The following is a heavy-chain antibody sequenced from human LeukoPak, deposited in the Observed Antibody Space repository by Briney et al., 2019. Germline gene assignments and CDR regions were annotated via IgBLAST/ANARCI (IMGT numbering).Heavy chain of an antibody. CDR2: INPSGGST. CDR3: ARHFFDSSDYYYFDY. J-gene: IGHJ4*02. CDR1: GYTFTSYY. V-gene: IGHV1-46*01. Sequence: GASVKVSCKASGYTFTSYYMHWVRQAPGQGPEWMGKINPSGGSTSYPQKFQGRVTMTRDTSTSTVYMELSSLRSEDTAVYYCARHFFDSSDYYYFDYWGQGTLVTVSS. D-gene: IGHD3-22*01.